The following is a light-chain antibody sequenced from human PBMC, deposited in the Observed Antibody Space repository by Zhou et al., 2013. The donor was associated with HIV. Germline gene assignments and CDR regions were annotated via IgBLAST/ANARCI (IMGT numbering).Light chain of an antibody. CDR3: HHYDNWLG. Sequence: EIVMTQSPATLSVSPGDRATLSCRASQSVRSNDLAWYQQRPGQAPRLLIYDTSTRATGTPARFSGSGSGTEFTLTISSMQSEDFAVYFCHHYDNWLGFGPGTKWISN. J-gene: IGKJ3*01. CDR1: QSVRSND. V-gene: IGKV3-15*01. CDR2: DTS.